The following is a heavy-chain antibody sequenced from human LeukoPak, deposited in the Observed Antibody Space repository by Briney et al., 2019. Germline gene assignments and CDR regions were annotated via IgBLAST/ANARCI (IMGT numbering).Heavy chain of an antibody. J-gene: IGHJ4*02. CDR3: AREREFGSGSYDY. V-gene: IGHV3-7*03. CDR1: GFTFSSYW. D-gene: IGHD1-26*01. CDR2: IKQDGSEK. Sequence: GGSLRLSCAASGFTFSSYWMSWVRQAPGKGLEWVANIKQDGSEKYYVDSVKGRFTISRDNSKNTLYLQMNSLRAEDTAVYYCAREREFGSGSYDYWGQGTLVTVSS.